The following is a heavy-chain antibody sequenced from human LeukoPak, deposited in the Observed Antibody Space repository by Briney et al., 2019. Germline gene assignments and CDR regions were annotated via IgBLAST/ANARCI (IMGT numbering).Heavy chain of an antibody. CDR2: ISGSGGST. D-gene: IGHD4-17*01. CDR3: AKATDYGEDH. Sequence: GGSLRLSCAVSGFTFSSYAMSWVRQDPGKGLEWVSAISGSGGSTYYADSVKGRFTISRDNSKNTLYLQMNSLRAEDTAVYYCAKATDYGEDHWGQGTLVTVSS. V-gene: IGHV3-23*01. CDR1: GFTFSSYA. J-gene: IGHJ4*02.